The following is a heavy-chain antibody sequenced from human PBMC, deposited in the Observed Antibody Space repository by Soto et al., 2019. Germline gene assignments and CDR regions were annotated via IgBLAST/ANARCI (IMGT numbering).Heavy chain of an antibody. J-gene: IGHJ6*02. V-gene: IGHV3-66*01. CDR3: VRENYYYGMDV. CDR2: INSGGNT. Sequence: GGSLRLSCAASGFTVSTDWMYWVRQAPGKGLEWVSIINSGGNTNYADSVEGRFTISRDNSKNTVYLQMNSLRAEDTAVYYCVRENYYYGMDVWGQGTTVTVSS. CDR1: GFTVSTDW.